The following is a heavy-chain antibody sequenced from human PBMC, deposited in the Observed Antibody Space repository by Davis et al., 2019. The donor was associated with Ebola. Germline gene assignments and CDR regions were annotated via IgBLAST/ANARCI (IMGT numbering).Heavy chain of an antibody. Sequence: GESLKISCAASGFTVSSNYMSWVRQAPGKGLEWVSVIYSGGSTYYADSVKGRFTISRDNSKNTLYLQMNSLRAEDTAVYYCARGGNWNVFDYWGQGTLVTVSS. CDR3: ARGGNWNVFDY. D-gene: IGHD1-1*01. V-gene: IGHV3-66*01. CDR2: IYSGGST. CDR1: GFTVSSNY. J-gene: IGHJ4*02.